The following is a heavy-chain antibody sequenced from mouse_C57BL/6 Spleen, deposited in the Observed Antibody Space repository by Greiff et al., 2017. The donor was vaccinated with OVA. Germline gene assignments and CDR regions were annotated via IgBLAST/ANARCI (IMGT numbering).Heavy chain of an antibody. J-gene: IGHJ2*01. CDR1: GYAFSSSW. CDR3: ARGGIYFDY. CDR2: IYPGDGDT. Sequence: QVQLQQSGPELVKPGASVKISCKASGYAFSSSWMNWVKQRPGQGLEWIGRIYPGDGDTKYNGKFKGKATLTADKSSSTAYMQLSSLTSEDSAVSFCARGGIYFDYWGQGTTLTVSS. V-gene: IGHV1-82*01.